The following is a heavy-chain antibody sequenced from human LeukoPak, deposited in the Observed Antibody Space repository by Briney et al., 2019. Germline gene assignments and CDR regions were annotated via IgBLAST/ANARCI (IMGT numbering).Heavy chain of an antibody. CDR1: GYTFTSYD. V-gene: IGHV1-8*03. CDR2: MNPNSGNT. J-gene: IGHJ6*03. Sequence: ASVKVSCKASGYTFTSYDINWVRQATGQGLEWMGWMNPNSGNTGYAQKFQGRVTITRNTSISTAYMELSSLRAEDTAVYYCARLGSTTGYYYYYYYYMDVWGKGTMVTVSS. CDR3: ARLGSTTGYYYYYYYYMDV. D-gene: IGHD2-2*01.